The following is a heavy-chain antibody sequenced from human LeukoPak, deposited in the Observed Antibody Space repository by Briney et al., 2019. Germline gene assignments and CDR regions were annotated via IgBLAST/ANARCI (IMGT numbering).Heavy chain of an antibody. CDR2: INHRGST. CDR1: GGSFSGYY. J-gene: IGHJ4*02. D-gene: IGHD6-19*01. Sequence: PSETLSLTCAVYGGSFSGYYWSWIRQPPGKGLEWIGEINHRGSTNYNPSLKSRVTISADTSKNQFSLKLSSVTAADTAVYYCARRSYNSGLSNYWGQGTLVTVS. CDR3: ARRSYNSGLSNY. V-gene: IGHV4-34*01.